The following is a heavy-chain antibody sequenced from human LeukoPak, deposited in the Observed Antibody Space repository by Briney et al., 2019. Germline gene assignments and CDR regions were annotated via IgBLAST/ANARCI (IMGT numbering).Heavy chain of an antibody. D-gene: IGHD3-22*01. CDR2: ISGSGGST. J-gene: IGHJ5*02. CDR3: AKDYYDSSGYWINWFDP. CDR1: IFTFNSYA. Sequence: GGSQRLSCAASIFTFNSYAMSWVRGAPGKGRECVSAISGSGGSTYYADSVKGRFTISRDNSKNTLYLQMNSLRAEDTAVYYCAKDYYDSSGYWINWFDPWGQGTLVTVSS. V-gene: IGHV3-23*01.